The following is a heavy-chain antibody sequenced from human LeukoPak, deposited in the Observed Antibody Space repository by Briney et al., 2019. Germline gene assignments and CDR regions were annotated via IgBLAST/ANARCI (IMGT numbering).Heavy chain of an antibody. CDR3: ARGVLVCGLNWYFDL. J-gene: IGHJ2*01. CDR2: IYYSGST. Sequence: SETLSLTCTVSGGPISSYYWSWIRQPPGKGLEWIGYIYYSGSTNYNPSRKSRVTISVDTSKNQFSLKLSSVTAADTAVYYCARGVLVCGLNWYFDLWGRGTLVTVSS. V-gene: IGHV4-59*01. CDR1: GGPISSYY. D-gene: IGHD2-8*01.